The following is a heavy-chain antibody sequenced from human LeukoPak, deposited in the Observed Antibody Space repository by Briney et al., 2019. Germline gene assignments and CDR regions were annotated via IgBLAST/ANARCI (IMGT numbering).Heavy chain of an antibody. CDR2: IISGGTTI. CDR3: ASARLYSSSWYCYFDY. J-gene: IGHJ4*02. Sequence: GGSLSLSCAASGRRFSSYEMNWVRPAPGKGLEWVSSIISGGTTIYYADSVKGRFTLSRDNAKNSLYLQMNNLRAEDTAVYYCASARLYSSSWYCYFDYWGRGTLGTVSS. CDR1: GRRFSSYE. V-gene: IGHV3-48*03. D-gene: IGHD6-13*01.